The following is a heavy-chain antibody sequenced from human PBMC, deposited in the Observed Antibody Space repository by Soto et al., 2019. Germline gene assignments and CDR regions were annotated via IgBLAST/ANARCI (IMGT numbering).Heavy chain of an antibody. J-gene: IGHJ4*02. CDR2: IKQDGSEK. D-gene: IGHD3-3*01. Sequence: EVQLVESGGGLVQPGGSLRLSCAASGFTFSSYWMSWVRQAPGKGLEWVANIKQDGSEKYYVDSVKGRFTISRDNAKNSLYMQMISLRAEDTAVYYCASLMYYDFWSGLYYFDYWGQGTLVTVSS. V-gene: IGHV3-7*01. CDR3: ASLMYYDFWSGLYYFDY. CDR1: GFTFSSYW.